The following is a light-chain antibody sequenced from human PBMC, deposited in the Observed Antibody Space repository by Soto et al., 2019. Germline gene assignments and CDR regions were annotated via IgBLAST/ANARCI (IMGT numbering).Light chain of an antibody. CDR1: SSDVGGYNY. V-gene: IGLV2-14*01. Sequence: QSVLTQPASVSGSPGQSITISCTGTSSDVGGYNYVSWYQQYPGKAPKLMIYDVSNRPSGVSNRFSGSKSGNTASLTISGLQAEDEAKYYCSSYTSSNTGVVFGGGTKLTVL. J-gene: IGLJ2*01. CDR2: DVS. CDR3: SSYTSSNTGVV.